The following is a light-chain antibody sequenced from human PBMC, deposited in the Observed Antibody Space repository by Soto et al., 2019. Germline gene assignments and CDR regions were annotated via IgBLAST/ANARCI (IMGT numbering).Light chain of an antibody. CDR1: QSVSSN. J-gene: IGKJ5*01. CDR3: QQYSDLPMT. V-gene: IGKV3-20*01. CDR2: GAS. Sequence: DIVMTQSPLSLPVTPGEPASISCRASQSVSSNLAWYQQKPGQAPRLLIYGASRRATGIPDRFSGSASGTDFTLTISRLEPEDFAVYFCQQYSDLPMTFGQGTRLEIK.